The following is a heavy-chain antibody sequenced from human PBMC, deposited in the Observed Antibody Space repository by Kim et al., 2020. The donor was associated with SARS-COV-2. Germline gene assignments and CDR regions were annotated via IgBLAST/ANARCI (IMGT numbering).Heavy chain of an antibody. V-gene: IGHV3-23*01. Sequence: GGSLRLSCAASGFTFSSYAMSWVRQAPGKGLEWVSAISGSGGSTYYADSVKGRFTISRDNSKNTLYLQMNSLRAEDTAVYYCAKIHYYDTPYPRRNYYYGMDVWGQGTTVTVSS. D-gene: IGHD3-22*01. CDR1: GFTFSSYA. J-gene: IGHJ6*02. CDR3: AKIHYYDTPYPRRNYYYGMDV. CDR2: ISGSGGST.